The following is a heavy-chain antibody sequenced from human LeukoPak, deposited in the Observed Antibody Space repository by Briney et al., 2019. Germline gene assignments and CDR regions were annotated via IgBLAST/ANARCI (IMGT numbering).Heavy chain of an antibody. D-gene: IGHD6-13*01. V-gene: IGHV3-48*01. Sequence: PGGSLRLSCAASGFTFSSYSMNWVRQAPGKGLEWVSYISSSSSTIYYADSVKGRFTISRDNAKNSLYLQMNSLRAEDTAVYYCARDAPPYSSHEYYYYMDVWGKGTTVTVSS. CDR3: ARDAPPYSSHEYYYYMDV. CDR1: GFTFSSYS. J-gene: IGHJ6*03. CDR2: ISSSSSTI.